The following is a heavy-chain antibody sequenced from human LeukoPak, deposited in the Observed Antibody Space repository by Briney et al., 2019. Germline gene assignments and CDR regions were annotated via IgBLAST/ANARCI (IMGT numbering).Heavy chain of an antibody. CDR3: ARILKYWFDP. Sequence: SETLSLTCAVYGGSFSGYYWSWIRQPPGKGLEWIGEINHSGSTNYNPSLKSRVTISVDTSKNQFSLKLSSVTAADTAVYYCARILKYWFDPWGQGTLVTVSS. CDR1: GGSFSGYY. CDR2: INHSGST. V-gene: IGHV4-34*01. J-gene: IGHJ5*02.